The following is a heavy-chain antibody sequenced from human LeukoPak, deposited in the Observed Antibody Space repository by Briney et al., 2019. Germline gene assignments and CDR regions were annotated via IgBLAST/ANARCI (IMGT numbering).Heavy chain of an antibody. CDR3: ARDSAHCSSTSCYRTFDY. J-gene: IGHJ4*02. CDR2: IYTSGST. V-gene: IGHV4-61*02. Sequence: SETLSLTCTVSGGSISSGSYYWSWIRQPAGKGLEWIGRIYTSGSTNYNPSLKSRVTISVDTSKNQFSLKLSSVTAADTAVYYCARDSAHCSSTSCYRTFDYWGQGTLVTVSS. CDR1: GGSISSGSYY. D-gene: IGHD2-2*01.